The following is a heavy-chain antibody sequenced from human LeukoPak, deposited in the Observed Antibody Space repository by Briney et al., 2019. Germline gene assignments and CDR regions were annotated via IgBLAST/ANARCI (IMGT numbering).Heavy chain of an antibody. CDR3: AKGQQWELPVPFDY. CDR1: GFTFSSYG. D-gene: IGHD1-26*01. CDR2: ISYDGSNK. V-gene: IGHV3-30*18. Sequence: GGSLRLSCAASGFTFSSYGMHWVRQAPGKGLEWVAVISYDGSNKYYADSVKGLFTISRDNSKNTLYLQMNSLRAEDTAVYYCAKGQQWELPVPFDYWGQGTLVTVSS. J-gene: IGHJ4*02.